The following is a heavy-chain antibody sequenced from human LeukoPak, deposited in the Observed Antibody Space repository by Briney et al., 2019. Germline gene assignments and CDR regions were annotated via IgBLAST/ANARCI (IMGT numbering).Heavy chain of an antibody. Sequence: SVKVSCKASGYTFTRYDMNWVRQATGQGLEWMGWMNPNSGNTGYAQKFQGRVTITRNTSISTAYMELSSLRSNDTAVYYCARESPLGYDAFDIWGQGTMVTVSS. CDR2: MNPNSGNT. V-gene: IGHV1-8*03. CDR1: GYTFTRYD. D-gene: IGHD7-27*01. J-gene: IGHJ3*02. CDR3: ARESPLGYDAFDI.